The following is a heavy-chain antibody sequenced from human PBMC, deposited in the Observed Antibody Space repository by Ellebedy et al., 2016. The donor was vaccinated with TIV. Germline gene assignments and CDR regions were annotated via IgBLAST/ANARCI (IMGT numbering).Heavy chain of an antibody. J-gene: IGHJ5*02. Sequence: SETLSLXCAVYGGSFSSYYWGWIRQPPGKGLEWIGSIYYSGSTYYNPSLKSRVTISVDTSKNQFSLKLSSVTAADTAVYYCARHSLILIVPGLNWFDPWGQGTLVTVSS. V-gene: IGHV4-39*01. CDR1: GGSFSSYY. D-gene: IGHD3-22*01. CDR2: IYYSGST. CDR3: ARHSLILIVPGLNWFDP.